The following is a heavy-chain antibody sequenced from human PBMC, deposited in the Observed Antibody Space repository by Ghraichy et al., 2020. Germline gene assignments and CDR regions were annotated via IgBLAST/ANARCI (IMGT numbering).Heavy chain of an antibody. Sequence: GGSLRLSCAVSGLTFSRYAMSWVRQAPGKGLEWVSGISGNGGTTHYADSVKGRFTISKDNAKNTIDLQMNSLRDDDTAVYYCVKCSPFCLNWYFDLGGRGALVTVSS. CDR1: GLTFSRYA. CDR2: ISGNGGTT. J-gene: IGHJ2*01. CDR3: VKCSPFCLNWYFDL. D-gene: IGHD3-3*02. V-gene: IGHV3-23*01.